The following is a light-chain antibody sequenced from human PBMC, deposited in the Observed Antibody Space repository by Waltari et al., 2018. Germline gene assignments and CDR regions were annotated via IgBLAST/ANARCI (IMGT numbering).Light chain of an antibody. CDR2: DNI. J-gene: IGLJ2*01. Sequence: SYVLTQPPSLSVAPGQTSRITCGGNNSGSYTFHWYQQKPGQAPLLVLFDNIDRPSGISERFSGSNAGNTATLTISRVEVGDEADYYCQVWDFGRDHLLFGGGTKLT. CDR3: QVWDFGRDHLL. CDR1: NSGSYT. V-gene: IGLV3-21*02.